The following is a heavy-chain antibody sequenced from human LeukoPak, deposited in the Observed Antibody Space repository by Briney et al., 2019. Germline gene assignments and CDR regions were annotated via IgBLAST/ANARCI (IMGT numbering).Heavy chain of an antibody. Sequence: GGSLRLSCAASGFTFSKYWMTWVRQAPGKGLEWVANIKQDGSQKSYADSVKGRFTISRDNTKNSGYLQMSSLRAEDTAVYYCARCRSSIAARDYWGQGTLVTVSS. D-gene: IGHD6-6*01. CDR2: IKQDGSQK. CDR3: ARCRSSIAARDY. V-gene: IGHV3-7*01. CDR1: GFTFSKYW. J-gene: IGHJ4*02.